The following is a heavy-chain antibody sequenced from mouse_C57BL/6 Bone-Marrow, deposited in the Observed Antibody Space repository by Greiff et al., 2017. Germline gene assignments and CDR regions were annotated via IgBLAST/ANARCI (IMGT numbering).Heavy chain of an antibody. J-gene: IGHJ1*03. V-gene: IGHV10-1*01. D-gene: IGHD1-1*01. CDR1: GFSFNTYA. Sequence: EVKLVESGGGLVQPKGSLKLSCAASGFSFNTYAMNWVRQAPGKGLEWVARIRSKSNNYATYYADSVKDRFTISRDDSESMLYLQMNNLKTEDTAMYYCVRSHYYGSSLYWYFDVWGTGTTVTVSS. CDR2: IRSKSNNYAT. CDR3: VRSHYYGSSLYWYFDV.